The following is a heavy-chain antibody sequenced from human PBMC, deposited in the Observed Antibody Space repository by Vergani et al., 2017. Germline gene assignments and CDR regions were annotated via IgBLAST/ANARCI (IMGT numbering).Heavy chain of an antibody. V-gene: IGHV3-23*01. D-gene: IGHD1-26*01. Sequence: EVQLLESGGSLKQPGGSVRPLCAAPGFTFSTYAMQRVRQAPGKGLEWVSALTGGGGRTYYADSFKGRFIISRDNSRDTLYLQMNSLRPEETATYYCVKDAGSYENFFDSWGQGTLVTVSS. J-gene: IGHJ4*02. CDR1: GFTFSTYA. CDR3: VKDAGSYENFFDS. CDR2: LTGGGGRT.